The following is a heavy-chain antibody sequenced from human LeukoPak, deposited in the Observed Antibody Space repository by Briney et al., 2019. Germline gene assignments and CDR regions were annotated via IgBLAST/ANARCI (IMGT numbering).Heavy chain of an antibody. J-gene: IGHJ2*01. CDR3: STTTYYEYSDL. Sequence: GGSLRLSCAASGFTFSNAWMTWVRQALGKGLEWLGRIKSKTDGGTTAYAAPVKGRFTISRDDSRNTLYLQMTSLKTEDTAVYYCSTTTYYEYSDLWGRGSLVTVSS. V-gene: IGHV3-15*01. CDR1: GFTFSNAW. D-gene: IGHD3-22*01. CDR2: IKSKTDGGTT.